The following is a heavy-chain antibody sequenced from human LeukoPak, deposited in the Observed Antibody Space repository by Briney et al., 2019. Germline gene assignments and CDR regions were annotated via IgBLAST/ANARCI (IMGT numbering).Heavy chain of an antibody. CDR1: GGSISSYY. CDR2: IYYSGST. J-gene: IGHJ4*02. D-gene: IGHD3-10*01. Sequence: PSETLSLTCTVSGGSISSYYWSWIRQPPGKGLEWIGYIYYSGSTNYNPSLKSRVTISVDTSKNQFSLSLSSVTAADTAVYYCARGDYYNSGSYWNFDFWGQGTLVTVSS. V-gene: IGHV4-59*01. CDR3: ARGDYYNSGSYWNFDF.